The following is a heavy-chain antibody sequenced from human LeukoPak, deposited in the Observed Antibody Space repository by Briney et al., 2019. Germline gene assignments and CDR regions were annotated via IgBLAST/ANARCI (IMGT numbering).Heavy chain of an antibody. V-gene: IGHV5-51*01. J-gene: IGHJ3*02. D-gene: IGHD3-22*01. CDR3: ARLSMIDTFDI. CDR1: GYSFMTYW. CDR2: IYPGDSDT. Sequence: GESLKISCQASGYSFMTYWIGWVGQMPGKGLEWMAIIYPGDSDTKYSPSFQDQVTVSADNSINTAYLHWRSLKASDTAMYYCARLSMIDTFDIWGLGTVVTVSS.